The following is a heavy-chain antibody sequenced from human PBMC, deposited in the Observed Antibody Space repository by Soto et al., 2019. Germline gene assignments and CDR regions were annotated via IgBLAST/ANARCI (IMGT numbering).Heavy chain of an antibody. J-gene: IGHJ6*02. CDR2: IYPGDSDT. CDR3: ARQYPTTGYYYFSYGMDV. V-gene: IGHV5-51*01. D-gene: IGHD5-12*01. CDR1: GYIFTLYW. Sequence: PXESLNISFTASGYIFTLYWIGWVRQMRGKGLEWMGIIYPGDSDTRYSPSFQGQVTISADKSISTASLQWSSLKASDTAVYYCARQYPTTGYYYFSYGMDVWGQGTKVTVSS.